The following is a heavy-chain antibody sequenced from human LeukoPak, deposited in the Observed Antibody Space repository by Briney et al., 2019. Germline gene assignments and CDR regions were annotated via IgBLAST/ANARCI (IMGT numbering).Heavy chain of an antibody. V-gene: IGHV3-23*01. D-gene: IGHD3-22*01. CDR3: AKNDRSMIVVSPAFDI. CDR1: GFTFSSYA. Sequence: GGSLRLSCAASGFTFSSYAMSWVRQAPGKGLEWVSAISGSGGSTYYADSVKGRFTISRDNSKNTLYLQMNSLRAEDTAVYYCAKNDRSMIVVSPAFDIWGQGTMVTVSS. J-gene: IGHJ3*02. CDR2: ISGSGGST.